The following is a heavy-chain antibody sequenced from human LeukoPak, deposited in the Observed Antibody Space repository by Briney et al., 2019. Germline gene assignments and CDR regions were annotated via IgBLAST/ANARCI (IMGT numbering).Heavy chain of an antibody. J-gene: IGHJ3*02. V-gene: IGHV3-21*01. CDR3: ARDYDSIDAFDI. CDR1: GFTFSSCS. Sequence: GGSLRLSCAASGFTFSSCSMNWVRQAPGKGLEWVSSISSSSSYIYYADSVKGRFTISRDNSKNTLYLQMNSLRAEDTAVYYCARDYDSIDAFDIWGQGTMVTVSS. D-gene: IGHD3-22*01. CDR2: ISSSSSYI.